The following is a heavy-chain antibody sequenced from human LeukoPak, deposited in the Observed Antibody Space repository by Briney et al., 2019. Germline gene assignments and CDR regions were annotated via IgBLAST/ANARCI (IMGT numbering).Heavy chain of an antibody. Sequence: SETLSLTCSVSGYSISSGYFWGWIRQPPGKRLEWIGSIYHSGSTYYNPSLKSRITISVDTSKNQFSLRLSSVTAADTAVYYCAQDTTTGDLKSWGQGTLVTVSS. CDR2: IYHSGST. J-gene: IGHJ4*02. V-gene: IGHV4-38-2*02. CDR3: AQDTTTGDLKS. CDR1: GYSISSGYF. D-gene: IGHD1-1*01.